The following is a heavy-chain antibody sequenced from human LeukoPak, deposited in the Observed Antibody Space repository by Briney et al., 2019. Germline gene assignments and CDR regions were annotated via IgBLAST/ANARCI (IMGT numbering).Heavy chain of an antibody. J-gene: IGHJ2*01. CDR2: IDPAYSYT. Sequence: GEPLKISLKGSGYLFTSYWIALVRQMPGKGLEWMGIIDPAYSYTRYSPCFQGQVSISADKCISAAFLRWTSLKGSDIAIDYCARGRGTGSPIGPRYFDLWGRGTLVTVSS. D-gene: IGHD3-10*01. CDR3: ARGRGTGSPIGPRYFDL. V-gene: IGHV5-51*01. CDR1: GYLFTSYW.